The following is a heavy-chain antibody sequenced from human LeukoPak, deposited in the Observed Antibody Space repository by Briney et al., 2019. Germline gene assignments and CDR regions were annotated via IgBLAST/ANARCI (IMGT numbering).Heavy chain of an antibody. D-gene: IGHD2-8*01. CDR1: GFTFNYYA. V-gene: IGHV3-30*02. Sequence: GGSLRLSCAASGFTFNYYATHWVRQAPGKGLEWVAFIRYDGSNKYYADSVKGRFTISRDNSKNTLYLQMNSLRAEDTAVYYCAKEEMVYATYFDYWGQGTLVTVSS. J-gene: IGHJ4*02. CDR2: IRYDGSNK. CDR3: AKEEMVYATYFDY.